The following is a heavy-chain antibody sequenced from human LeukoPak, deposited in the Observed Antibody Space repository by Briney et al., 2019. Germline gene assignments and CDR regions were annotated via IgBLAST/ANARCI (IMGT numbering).Heavy chain of an antibody. CDR2: IRSKNFGGAT. Sequence: GGSLRLSCTTSGFKFGDYAMAWVRQAPGGRLVRGAFIRSKNFGGATESAESVKGRFTVSRDDSKNIAYLQMNSLRSEDTGVYYCTREALSRGVFPDYRGQGTLVTVSS. CDR3: TREALSRGVFPDY. J-gene: IGHJ4*02. CDR1: GFKFGDYA. D-gene: IGHD2/OR15-2a*01. V-gene: IGHV3-49*04.